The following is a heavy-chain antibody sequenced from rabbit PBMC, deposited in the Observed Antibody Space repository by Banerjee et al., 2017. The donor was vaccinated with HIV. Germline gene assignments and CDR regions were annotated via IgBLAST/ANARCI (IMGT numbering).Heavy chain of an antibody. CDR2: IWPSSGST. CDR1: GIDFSNSYY. CDR3: TRATYSYGGIGYGDATDGMDL. V-gene: IGHV1S40*01. J-gene: IGHJ6*01. D-gene: IGHD6-1*01. Sequence: QSLEESGGGLVKPGGTLTLTCKASGIDFSNSYYMCWVRQAPGKGLEWIACIWPSSGSTYYASWAKGRFTISKTSSTTVTLQMTSLTAADTATYFCTRATYSYGGIGYGDATDGMDLWGPGTLVTVS.